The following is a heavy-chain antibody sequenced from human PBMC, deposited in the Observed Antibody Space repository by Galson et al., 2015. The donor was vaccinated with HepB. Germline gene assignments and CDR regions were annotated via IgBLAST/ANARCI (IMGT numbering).Heavy chain of an antibody. CDR3: ARDLFGYYYDSSVYDY. CDR1: GYTFTSYY. CDR2: INPSGGST. V-gene: IGHV1-46*01. J-gene: IGHJ4*02. D-gene: IGHD3-22*01. Sequence: SVKVSCKASGYTFTSYYMHWVRQAPGQGLEWMGIINPSGGSTSYAQKFQGRVTMTRDTSTSTVYMELSSLTSEDTAVYYCARDLFGYYYDSSVYDYWGQGTLVAVSS.